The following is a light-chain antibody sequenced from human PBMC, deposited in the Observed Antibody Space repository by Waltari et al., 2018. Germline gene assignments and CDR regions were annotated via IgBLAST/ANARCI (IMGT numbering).Light chain of an antibody. CDR2: HAS. Sequence: EIVLTQSPGTVSLSPGDRATFSCLASQSVSSYLAWSQQKPGQAPRLLIYHASTRATGIPDRFSGSGSGTDFSLTISRLEPEDFAMYYCHQYVESPATFGQGTKVEIK. V-gene: IGKV3-20*01. J-gene: IGKJ1*01. CDR1: QSVSSY. CDR3: HQYVESPAT.